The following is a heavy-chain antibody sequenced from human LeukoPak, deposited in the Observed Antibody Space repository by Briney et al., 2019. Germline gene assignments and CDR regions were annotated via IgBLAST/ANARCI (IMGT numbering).Heavy chain of an antibody. J-gene: IGHJ4*02. Sequence: SETLSLTCTVSGGSISSYYWSWIRQPPGKGLEWIGYIYYSGSTNYNPSLKSRITISVDTSKNQFSLKLSSVTAADTAVYYCARGTHTMVRGAPVGFDYWGQGTLVTVSS. CDR1: GGSISSYY. CDR2: IYYSGST. CDR3: ARGTHTMVRGAPVGFDY. D-gene: IGHD3-10*01. V-gene: IGHV4-59*01.